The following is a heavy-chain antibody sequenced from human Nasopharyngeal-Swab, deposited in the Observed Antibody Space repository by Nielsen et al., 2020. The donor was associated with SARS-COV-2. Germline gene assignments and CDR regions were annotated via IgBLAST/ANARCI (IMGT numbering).Heavy chain of an antibody. V-gene: IGHV1-3*01. D-gene: IGHD1-26*01. CDR1: GYTFTGYA. CDR3: ARGRLVRVGAINFDY. CDR2: INAGNGNT. J-gene: IGHJ4*02. Sequence: ASVKVSCKASGYTFTGYAMHWVRQAPGQRLEWMGWINAGNGNTKYSQKFQGRVTITADESTSTAYMELSSLRSEDTAVYYCARGRLVRVGAINFDYWGQGTLVTVSS.